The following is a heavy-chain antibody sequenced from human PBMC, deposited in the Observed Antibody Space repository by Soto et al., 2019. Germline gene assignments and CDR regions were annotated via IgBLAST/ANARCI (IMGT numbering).Heavy chain of an antibody. J-gene: IGHJ4*02. CDR1: GFTFSTYS. V-gene: IGHV3-48*02. D-gene: IGHD2-8*01. CDR3: ARDRDAYCSKGVCSGPYFDY. Sequence: GGSLRLSCAASGFTFSTYSINWVRQAPGKGLEWISYISDNSSVIYYADAVKGRFTISRDNAKNSLYLQMNSLRDEDTAVYYCARDRDAYCSKGVCSGPYFDYWGQGTLVTVSS. CDR2: ISDNSSVI.